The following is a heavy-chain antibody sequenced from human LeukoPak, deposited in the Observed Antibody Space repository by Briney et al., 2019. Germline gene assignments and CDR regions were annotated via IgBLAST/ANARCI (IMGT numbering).Heavy chain of an antibody. D-gene: IGHD2-2*01. CDR1: GGTFSSYT. CDR2: IIPILGIA. V-gene: IGHV1-69*02. CDR3: ASVYCSSTSCLNWFDP. J-gene: IGHJ5*02. Sequence: GSSVKVSCKASGGTFSSYTISWVRQAPGQGLEWMGRIIPILGIANYAQKFQGRVTITADKSTSTAYMELSSLRSEDTAVYYCASVYCSSTSCLNWFDPWGQGTPVTVSS.